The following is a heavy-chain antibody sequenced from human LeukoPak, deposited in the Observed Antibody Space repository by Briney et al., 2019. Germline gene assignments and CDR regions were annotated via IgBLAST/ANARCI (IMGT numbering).Heavy chain of an antibody. CDR1: EFTFSSYS. CDR2: ISSSSSTI. D-gene: IGHD6-6*01. J-gene: IGHJ4*02. CDR3: ARDKRTGYSSSSGFDY. Sequence: GGSLRLSCAASEFTFSSYSMNWVRQAPGKGLEWVSYISSSSSTIYYTDSVKGRFTISRDNAKNPLYLQMNSLRAEDTAVYYCARDKRTGYSSSSGFDYWGQGTLVTVSS. V-gene: IGHV3-48*01.